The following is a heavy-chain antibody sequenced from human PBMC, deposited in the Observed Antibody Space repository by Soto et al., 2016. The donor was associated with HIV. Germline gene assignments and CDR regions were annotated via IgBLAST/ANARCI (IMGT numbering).Heavy chain of an antibody. Sequence: QVQLVQSGAEVKKPGSSVKVSCRASGDTFSNYGISWVRQAPGQGLEWMGGIIPMVGLTNYAQKFQGRVTITADKSTSTAYMELSSLRSDDTAMYYCARDSWRTYRSGLDSWGQGTLVTVSS. CDR1: GDTFSNYG. CDR3: ARDSWRTYRSGLDS. CDR2: IIPMVGLT. V-gene: IGHV1-69*10. D-gene: IGHD5-12*01. J-gene: IGHJ4*02.